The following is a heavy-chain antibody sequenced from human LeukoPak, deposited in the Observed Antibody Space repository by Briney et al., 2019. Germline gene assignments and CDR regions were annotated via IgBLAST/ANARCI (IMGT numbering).Heavy chain of an antibody. V-gene: IGHV3-23*01. CDR3: ARGGATTVVTPLYY. CDR2: ISGSGGST. J-gene: IGHJ4*02. CDR1: GFTFSNYA. Sequence: PGGSLRLSCAASGFTFSNYAMAWVRQAPGKGLEWVSAISGSGGSTYYADSVKGRFTISRGNAKNTLYLQMNSLRAEDTAVYYCARGGATTVVTPLYYWGQGTLVTVSS. D-gene: IGHD4-23*01.